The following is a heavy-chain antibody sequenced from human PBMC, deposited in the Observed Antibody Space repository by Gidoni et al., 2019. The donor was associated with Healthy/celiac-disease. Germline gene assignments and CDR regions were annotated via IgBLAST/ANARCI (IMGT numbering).Heavy chain of an antibody. V-gene: IGHV4-34*01. J-gene: IGHJ4*02. D-gene: IGHD3-22*01. CDR2: INHSGST. Sequence: QVQLQQWGAGLLKPSETLSLTCAVYGGSFCGYYWSWIRQPPGKGLEWIGEINHSGSTNYNPSLKSRVTISVDTSKNQFSLKLSSVTAADTAVYYCARALGDYYDSSGYYYVWGQGTLVTVSS. CDR3: ARALGDYYDSSGYYYV. CDR1: GGSFCGYY.